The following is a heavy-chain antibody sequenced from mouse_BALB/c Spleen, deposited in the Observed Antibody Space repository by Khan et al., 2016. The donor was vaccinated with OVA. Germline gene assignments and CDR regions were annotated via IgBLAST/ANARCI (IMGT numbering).Heavy chain of an antibody. Sequence: EVELVESGGGLVQPGGSRKLSCAASGFTFSSFGMHWVRQAPEKGLEWVAYISSGSSTIYYADTMKGRFTISRDNPKNTLFLQMTSLRSEDTAMYYCARSRYDLGYFDVWGEGTTVTVSS. CDR3: ARSRYDLGYFDV. CDR2: ISSGSSTI. J-gene: IGHJ1*01. D-gene: IGHD2-14*01. V-gene: IGHV5-17*02. CDR1: GFTFSSFG.